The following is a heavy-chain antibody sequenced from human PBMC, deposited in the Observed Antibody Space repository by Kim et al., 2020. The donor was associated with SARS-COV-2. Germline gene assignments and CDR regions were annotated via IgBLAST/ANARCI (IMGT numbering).Heavy chain of an antibody. D-gene: IGHD3-10*01. J-gene: IGHJ4*02. Sequence: ASVKVSCKASGYTFTGYYMHWVRQAPGQGLEWMGWINPNSGGTNYAQKFQGRVTMTRDTSISTAYMELSRLRSDDTAVYYCARAWDYHSELWFGEITPSYFDYWGQGTLVTVSS. CDR2: INPNSGGT. CDR3: ARAWDYHSELWFGEITPSYFDY. V-gene: IGHV1-2*02. CDR1: GYTFTGYY.